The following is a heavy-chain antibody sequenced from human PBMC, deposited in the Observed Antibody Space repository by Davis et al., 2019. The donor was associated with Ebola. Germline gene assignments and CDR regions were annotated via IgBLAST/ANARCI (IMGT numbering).Heavy chain of an antibody. CDR1: GGSISGYY. V-gene: IGHV4-59*08. CDR2: IYYDGST. Sequence: MPSETLSLTCTVSGGSISGYYWSWIRQPPGRGLEWIGYIYYDGSTNYNPSLKSRVTISVDTSKNQFSLKLSSVTAADTAVYYCARQPTVSDFDYWGQGTLVTVSS. J-gene: IGHJ4*02. D-gene: IGHD4-17*01. CDR3: ARQPTVSDFDY.